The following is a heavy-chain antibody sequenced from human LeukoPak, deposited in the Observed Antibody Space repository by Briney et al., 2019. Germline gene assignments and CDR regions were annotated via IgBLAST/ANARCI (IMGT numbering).Heavy chain of an antibody. J-gene: IGHJ5*01. CDR3: ARDTRPARASDWFDP. CDR1: GYTFTSYD. D-gene: IGHD2-2*01. V-gene: IGHV1-8*02. Sequence: ASVKVSCKASGYTFTSYDINWVRQATGQGLEWMGWMNPNSGNTGYAQKFQGRVTMTRDTSISTAYMELSRLRSDDTAVYYCARDTRPARASDWFDPWGQGTLVTVSS. CDR2: MNPNSGNT.